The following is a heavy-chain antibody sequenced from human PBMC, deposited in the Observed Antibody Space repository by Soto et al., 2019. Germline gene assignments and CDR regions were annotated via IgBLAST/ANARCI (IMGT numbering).Heavy chain of an antibody. Sequence: ESGGGLVQPGGSLRLSCTASGFTFSRHVMTWVRQAPGKGLEWVSGLSDSGGSIYYADSVKGRFTISRDNSMNTLYLQMNTLRAEDTAVYYCAKVSSSWYAGFFDLWGQGTLVTVSS. V-gene: IGHV3-23*01. J-gene: IGHJ4*02. CDR3: AKVSSSWYAGFFDL. CDR1: GFTFSRHV. D-gene: IGHD6-13*01. CDR2: LSDSGGSI.